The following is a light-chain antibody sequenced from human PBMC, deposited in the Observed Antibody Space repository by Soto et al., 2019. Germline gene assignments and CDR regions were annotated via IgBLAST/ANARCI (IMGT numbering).Light chain of an antibody. V-gene: IGKV3-11*01. CDR3: QQRSDWPIT. J-gene: IGKJ5*01. CDR1: QSISNY. CDR2: DAS. Sequence: EIVLTQSPATLSLSPGERASLSCRASQSISNYLSWYQERPGQAPRLLMYDASNRATGIPARFSGSGSGTDFTLTISSLEPEDFAVYYCQQRSDWPITLGQGTRLEIK.